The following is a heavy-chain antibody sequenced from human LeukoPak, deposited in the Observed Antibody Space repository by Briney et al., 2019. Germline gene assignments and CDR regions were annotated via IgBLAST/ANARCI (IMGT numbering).Heavy chain of an antibody. J-gene: IGHJ3*02. CDR1: GYTFTSYA. CDR3: ASIAAEGAFDI. Sequence: ASVKVSCKASGYTFTSYAMHWARQAPGQRLEWMGWINAGNGNTKYSQNFQGRVTITRDTSASTAYMELSRLRSDDTAVYYCASIAAEGAFDIWGQGTMVTVSS. D-gene: IGHD6-25*01. V-gene: IGHV1-3*01. CDR2: INAGNGNT.